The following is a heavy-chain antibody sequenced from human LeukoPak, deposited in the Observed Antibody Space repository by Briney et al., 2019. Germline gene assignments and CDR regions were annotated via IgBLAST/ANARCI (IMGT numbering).Heavy chain of an antibody. D-gene: IGHD1-1*01. CDR2: IYYSGST. J-gene: IGHJ6*03. CDR3: ARVSWFPGTSYYYMDV. Sequence: SETLSLTCSVSGGSISSSNYYWGWIRQPPGKGLEWIGCIYYSGSTYYNPSLKSRVTLSVDTSKNQFSLKLSSVTAADTAVYYCARVSWFPGTSYYYMDVWGKGTTVTVSS. CDR1: GGSISSSNYY. V-gene: IGHV4-39*07.